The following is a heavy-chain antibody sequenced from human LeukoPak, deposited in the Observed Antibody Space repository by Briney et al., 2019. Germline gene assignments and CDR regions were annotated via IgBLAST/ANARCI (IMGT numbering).Heavy chain of an antibody. CDR1: GFTFSNYS. V-gene: IGHV3-21*01. Sequence: GGSLRLSCAASGFTFSNYSMNWVRQAPGKGLEWVSSISSSSYIYYADPVQDRFTISRDNAKNSLYLQMNSLRAEDTAVCYCARGSGWYYYYYGMDVWGQGTTVTVSS. J-gene: IGHJ6*02. D-gene: IGHD6-19*01. CDR2: ISSSSYI. CDR3: ARGSGWYYYYYGMDV.